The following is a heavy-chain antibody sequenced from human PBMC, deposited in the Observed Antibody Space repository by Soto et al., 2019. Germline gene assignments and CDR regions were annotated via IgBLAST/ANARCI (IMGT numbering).Heavy chain of an antibody. Sequence: SAVKVSCKASGYTFTSYDINWVRQATGQGLEWMGWMNPNSGNTGYAQKFQGRVTMTRNTSISTAYMELSSLRSEDTAVYYCARWWTTPRPYYAIVVWGQGTTVTVSS. D-gene: IGHD4-17*01. J-gene: IGHJ6*02. CDR2: MNPNSGNT. V-gene: IGHV1-8*01. CDR1: GYTFTSYD. CDR3: ARWWTTPRPYYAIVV.